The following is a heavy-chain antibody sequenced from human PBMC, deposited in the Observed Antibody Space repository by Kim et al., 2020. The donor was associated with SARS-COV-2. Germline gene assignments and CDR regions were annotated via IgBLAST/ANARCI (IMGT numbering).Heavy chain of an antibody. D-gene: IGHD6-19*01. Sequence: SETLSLTCTVSGGSISSSSYYWGWIRQPPGKGLEWIGSIYYSGSTYYNPSLKSRVTISVDTSKNQFSLKLSSVTAADTAVYYCARAFQWRIPQIYYFDYWGRGTLVTVSS. V-gene: IGHV4-39*07. CDR2: IYYSGST. CDR1: GGSISSSSYY. J-gene: IGHJ4*02. CDR3: ARAFQWRIPQIYYFDY.